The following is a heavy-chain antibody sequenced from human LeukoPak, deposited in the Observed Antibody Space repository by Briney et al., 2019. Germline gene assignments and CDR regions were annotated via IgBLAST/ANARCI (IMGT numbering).Heavy chain of an antibody. Sequence: SCPALVKPTQTLTLTCTFSGFSLSTSGMRVSWIRQPPGKALEWPARIDWDDDKFYSTSLKTRLTISKDTSKNQVVLTMTNMDPVDTATYYCATSSTNADYRTDVWGKGTTVTVSS. J-gene: IGHJ6*04. CDR3: ATSSTNADYRTDV. V-gene: IGHV2-70*04. D-gene: IGHD2-2*01. CDR2: IDWDDDK. CDR1: GFSLSTSGMR.